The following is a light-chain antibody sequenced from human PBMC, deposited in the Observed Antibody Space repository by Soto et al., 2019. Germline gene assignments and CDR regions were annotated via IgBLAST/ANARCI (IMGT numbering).Light chain of an antibody. J-gene: IGKJ5*01. CDR3: QQRNTWPPIT. CDR1: QSVGNN. CDR2: DAS. V-gene: IGKV3-11*01. Sequence: EIVMTQSPATLSVSPGERTTLSGRASQSVGNNLAWYQQKPGQAPRLLIYDASRRASGAPARFSGSGSGTDFTLTISSLEPEDFALYYCQQRNTWPPITFGQGTRLEIK.